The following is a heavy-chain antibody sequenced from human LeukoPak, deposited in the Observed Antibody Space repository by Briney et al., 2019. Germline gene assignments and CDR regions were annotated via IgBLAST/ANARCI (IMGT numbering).Heavy chain of an antibody. D-gene: IGHD3-22*01. CDR2: IYYSGGT. V-gene: IGHV4-59*08. CDR1: GDSISAYY. Sequence: SETLSLTCTVSGDSISAYYWSWMRQSPGKGLVWMGCIYYSGGTTYNPSLKSRVTISLNMSKNHFSLKLSSVTAADSALCYCARHFTYYYESSGYPRDAFDVWGEGTMVTVSS. CDR3: ARHFTYYYESSGYPRDAFDV. J-gene: IGHJ3*01.